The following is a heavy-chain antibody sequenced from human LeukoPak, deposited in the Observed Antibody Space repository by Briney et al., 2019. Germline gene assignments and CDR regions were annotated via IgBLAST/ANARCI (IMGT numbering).Heavy chain of an antibody. CDR2: IKQDGSEK. Sequence: GGSLRLSCAASGFTFSNYAMSWVRQAPGKGLEWVANIKQDGSEKYYVDSVKGRFTISRDNAKNSLYLQMNSLRAEDTAVYYCARFGSTRQLPYGDYVGYWGQGTLVTVSS. J-gene: IGHJ4*02. CDR1: GFTFSNYA. V-gene: IGHV3-7*01. D-gene: IGHD4-17*01. CDR3: ARFGSTRQLPYGDYVGY.